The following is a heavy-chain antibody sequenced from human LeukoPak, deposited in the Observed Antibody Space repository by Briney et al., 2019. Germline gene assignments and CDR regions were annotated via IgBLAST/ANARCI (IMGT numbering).Heavy chain of an antibody. CDR2: IIPIFGTA. D-gene: IGHD2-15*01. CDR1: GYTFTSYA. Sequence: SVKVSCKASGYTFTSYAMHWVRQAPGQRLEWMGGIIPIFGTANYAQKFQGRVTITADESTSTAYMELSSLRSEDTAVYYCARGAQDIVVVVAAFDAFDIWGQGTMVTVSS. J-gene: IGHJ3*02. CDR3: ARGAQDIVVVVAAFDAFDI. V-gene: IGHV1-69*13.